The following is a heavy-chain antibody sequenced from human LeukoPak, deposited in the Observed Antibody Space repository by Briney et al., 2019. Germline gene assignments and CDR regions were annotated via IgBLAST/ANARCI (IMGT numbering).Heavy chain of an antibody. Sequence: SETLSLTCTVSGASISIYYWSWIRQPAGKGLEWIGCIYGSESINHNPSLKSRVTMSVDTSKNQFSLKLSSVTAADTAVYYCARVNSGWYGRLDYWGPGTLVTVSS. J-gene: IGHJ4*02. CDR1: GASISIYY. CDR2: IYGSESI. CDR3: ARVNSGWYGRLDY. V-gene: IGHV4-4*07. D-gene: IGHD6-19*01.